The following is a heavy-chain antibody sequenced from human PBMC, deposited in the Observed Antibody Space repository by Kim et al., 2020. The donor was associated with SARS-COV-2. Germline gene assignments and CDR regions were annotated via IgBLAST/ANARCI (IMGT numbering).Heavy chain of an antibody. CDR2: IGTAGDP. J-gene: IGHJ6*02. CDR3: ARGRRRDGYNQSPYYYGMDV. V-gene: IGHV3-13*05. Sequence: GGSLRLSCAASGFTFSSYDMHWVRQATGKGLEWVSAIGTAGDPYYPGSVKGRFTISRENAKNSLYLQMNSLRAGDTAVYYCARGRRRDGYNQSPYYYGMDVWGQGTTVTVSS. CDR1: GFTFSSYD. D-gene: IGHD5-12*01.